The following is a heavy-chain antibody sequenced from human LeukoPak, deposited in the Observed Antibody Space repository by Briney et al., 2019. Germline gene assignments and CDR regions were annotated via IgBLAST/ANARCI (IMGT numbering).Heavy chain of an antibody. CDR3: VSPSGEYCSSNICRYFDY. Sequence: GRSLRLSCVASGLTFSNYVMHWVRQAPGKGLEWVATASYDGYTKHYVDSVEGRFTISRDNSKNTLYLQMNSLRAEDTAVYYCVSPSGEYCSSNICRYFDYWGQGTLVIVSS. V-gene: IGHV3-30*03. J-gene: IGHJ4*02. CDR1: GLTFSNYV. CDR2: ASYDGYTK. D-gene: IGHD2-2*01.